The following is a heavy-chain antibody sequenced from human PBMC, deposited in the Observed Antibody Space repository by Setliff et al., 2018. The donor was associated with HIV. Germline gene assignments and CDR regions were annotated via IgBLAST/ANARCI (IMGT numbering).Heavy chain of an antibody. CDR1: GASITGYY. CDR3: TRGIGGIGYYPDY. V-gene: IGHV4-59*01. D-gene: IGHD3-22*01. J-gene: IGHJ4*02. CDR2: IYYNGGT. Sequence: PSETLSLTCTVSGASITGYYWSWIRQPPGKGMEWIGYIYYNGGTNYNPSLKSRVTMLVDTSENHFTLKLTSVTAADTAMYYCTRGIGGIGYYPDYWGQGTLVTVSS.